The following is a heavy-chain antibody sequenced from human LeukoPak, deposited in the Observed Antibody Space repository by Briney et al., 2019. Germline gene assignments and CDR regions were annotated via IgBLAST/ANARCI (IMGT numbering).Heavy chain of an antibody. CDR3: AREADSSGYYYTLIDPDPSY. V-gene: IGHV4-4*02. Sequence: GSLRLSCAASGFTFSSYSMSWVRQAPGKGLEWIGYIYHSGSTYYNPSLKSRVTISVDRFKNQFSLKLSSVTAADTAVYYCAREADSSGYYYTLIDPDPSYWGQGTLVTVSS. CDR1: GFTFSSYS. D-gene: IGHD3-22*01. CDR2: IYHSGST. J-gene: IGHJ4*02.